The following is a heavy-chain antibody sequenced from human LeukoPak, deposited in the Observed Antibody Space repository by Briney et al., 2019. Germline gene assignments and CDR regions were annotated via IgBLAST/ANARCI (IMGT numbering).Heavy chain of an antibody. Sequence: GESLKISCKGSGYSFTSYWIGWVRQMPGKGLEWMGIIYPGDSDTRYSPSFQGQVTISADKSISTAYLQWSSLKASDTAMYYCAGLDTPYDSSGLFDYWGQGTLVTVSS. CDR2: IYPGDSDT. CDR3: AGLDTPYDSSGLFDY. CDR1: GYSFTSYW. J-gene: IGHJ4*02. V-gene: IGHV5-51*01. D-gene: IGHD3-22*01.